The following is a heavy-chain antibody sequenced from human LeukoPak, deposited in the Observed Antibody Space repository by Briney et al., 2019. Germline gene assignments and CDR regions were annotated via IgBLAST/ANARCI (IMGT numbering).Heavy chain of an antibody. CDR2: IRYDGNSK. CDR3: AKGGQVYDFWSGLDY. CDR1: GFTFSDYG. J-gene: IGHJ4*02. Sequence: GGSLRLSCAASGFTFSDYGIHWVRQAPGKGLEWVAFIRYDGNSKSYADSVKGRFTISRDNSKNTVYLQINSLRDEDTAVYYCAKGGQVYDFWSGLDYWGQGTLVTVSS. D-gene: IGHD3-3*01. V-gene: IGHV3-30*02.